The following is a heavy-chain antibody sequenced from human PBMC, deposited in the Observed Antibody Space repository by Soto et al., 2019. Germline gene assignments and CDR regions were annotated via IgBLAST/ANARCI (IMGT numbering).Heavy chain of an antibody. J-gene: IGHJ5*02. CDR3: AGHRALVVTPRGMGWFDP. V-gene: IGHV4-39*01. Sequence: PSETLSLTCTVSGGSISSSSYYWGWIRQPPGKGLEWIGSIYYSGSTYYNPSLKSRVTISVDTSKNQFSLKLSSVTAADTAVYYCAGHRALVVTPRGMGWFDPWGQGILVNVS. CDR2: IYYSGST. CDR1: GGSISSSSYY. D-gene: IGHD2-2*01.